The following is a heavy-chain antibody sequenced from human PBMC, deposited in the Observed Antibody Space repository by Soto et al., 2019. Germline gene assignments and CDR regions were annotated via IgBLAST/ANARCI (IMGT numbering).Heavy chain of an antibody. D-gene: IGHD6-13*01. Sequence: SENLSLTCTVSGGSISSGDYYLSWIRQPPGKGLEWSGYIYYSGSTYDNRSRNSRVTISVDTSKNQFSLKLSSVTAADTAVYYCARDHPGIAAAANWFDPWGQGTLVTVS. CDR2: IYYSGST. CDR3: ARDHPGIAAAANWFDP. CDR1: GGSISSGDYY. J-gene: IGHJ5*02. V-gene: IGHV4-30-4*01.